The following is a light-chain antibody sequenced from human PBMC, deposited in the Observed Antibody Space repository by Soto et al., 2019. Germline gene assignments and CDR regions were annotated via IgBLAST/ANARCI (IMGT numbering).Light chain of an antibody. CDR1: SSDVGGYNY. Sequence: QSALTQPASVSGSPGQPITISCTGTSSDVGGYNYVSWYQQRPGKAPKLMIYEVSNRPSGVSNRSSGSKSGNTASLTISGLQAEDEADYYCSSYTSSTFYVFGTGTKVTVL. J-gene: IGLJ1*01. V-gene: IGLV2-14*01. CDR3: SSYTSSTFYV. CDR2: EVS.